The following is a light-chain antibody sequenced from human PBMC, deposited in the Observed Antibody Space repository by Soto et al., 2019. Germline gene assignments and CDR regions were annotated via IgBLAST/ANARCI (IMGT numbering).Light chain of an antibody. CDR2: DTT. Sequence: QAVVTQEPSLTVSPGGTVTLTCGSSTGAVTTSHYPYWFQRKPGQAPRTLIFDTTNRQSWTPARFSGSLLGGKAALTLSGAQPEDEAEYYCLLFYGDAHAVFGGGTKLTVL. J-gene: IGLJ3*02. CDR3: LLFYGDAHAV. CDR1: TGAVTTSHY. V-gene: IGLV7-46*01.